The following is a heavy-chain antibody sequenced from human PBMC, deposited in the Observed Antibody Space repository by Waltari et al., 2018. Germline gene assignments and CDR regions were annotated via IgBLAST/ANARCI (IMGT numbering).Heavy chain of an antibody. V-gene: IGHV3-23*03. CDR3: EYSYGHY. CDR2: IYSGGST. Sequence: EVQLLESGGGLVQPGGSLRLSCAASGFTFRSYAMSWVRQAPGKGLEWVSVIYSGGSTYYADSVKGRFTISRDNSKNTLYLQMNSLRAEDTAVYYCEYSYGHYWGQGTLVTVSS. D-gene: IGHD5-18*01. J-gene: IGHJ4*02. CDR1: GFTFRSYA.